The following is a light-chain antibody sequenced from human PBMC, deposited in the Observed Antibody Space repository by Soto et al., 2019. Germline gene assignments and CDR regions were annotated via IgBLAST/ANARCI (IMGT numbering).Light chain of an antibody. V-gene: IGKV3-11*01. CDR2: GTS. CDR3: HQGSTWSLT. Sequence: EIVLAQSPATLSLSPGERATLSCRASQSVSTYLAWYQHTSGQAPRLLIYGTSNRATDIPAMFSGSGSGTDCTLTIISLVPEDFAVYYCHQGSTWSLTFGGGTKVAIK. J-gene: IGKJ4*01. CDR1: QSVSTY.